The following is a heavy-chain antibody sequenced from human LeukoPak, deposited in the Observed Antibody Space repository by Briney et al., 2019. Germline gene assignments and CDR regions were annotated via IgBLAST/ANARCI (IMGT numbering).Heavy chain of an antibody. CDR1: GYTLTELS. CDR3: ATGGGYSSSWPNLPY. D-gene: IGHD6-13*01. J-gene: IGHJ4*02. V-gene: IGHV1-24*01. CDR2: FDPEDGET. Sequence: ASVKVSCKVSGYTLTELSMHWVRQAPGKGPEWMGGFDPEDGETIYAQKFQGRVTMTEDTSTDTAYMELSSLRSEDTAVYYCATGGGYSSSWPNLPYWGQGTLVTVSS.